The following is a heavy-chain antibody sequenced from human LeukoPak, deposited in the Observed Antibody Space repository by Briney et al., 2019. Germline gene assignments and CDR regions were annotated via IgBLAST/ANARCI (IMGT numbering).Heavy chain of an antibody. J-gene: IGHJ4*02. CDR2: IDDSGDST. CDR3: AKSHHVTAIDY. CDR1: GFTFSSYG. Sequence: GGSLRLSCAASGFTFSSYGMSWVRQAPGKGLEWVSSIDDSGDSTYYAGSVKGRFTISRDNSKNTLYLQMNSLRADDTAVYYCAKSHHVTAIDYWGQGTLVTVSS. D-gene: IGHD2-21*02. V-gene: IGHV3-23*01.